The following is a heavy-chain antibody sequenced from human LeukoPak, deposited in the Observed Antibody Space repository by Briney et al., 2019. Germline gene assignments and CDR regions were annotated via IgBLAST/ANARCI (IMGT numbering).Heavy chain of an antibody. V-gene: IGHV3-23*01. CDR2: ISGSGGST. D-gene: IGHD2-2*01. Sequence: GSLRLSCAASGFTFSSYAMSWVRQAPGNGLEWVSAISGSGGSTYYADSVRGRFTISRDKSKNSQYLQMNSLRAEDTAVYYCAKCMGSTSEPFDYWGQGTLVTVSS. CDR1: GFTFSSYA. J-gene: IGHJ4*02. CDR3: AKCMGSTSEPFDY.